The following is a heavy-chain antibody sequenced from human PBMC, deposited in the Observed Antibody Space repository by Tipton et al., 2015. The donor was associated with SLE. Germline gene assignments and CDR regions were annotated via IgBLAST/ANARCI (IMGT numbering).Heavy chain of an antibody. Sequence: TLSLTCTVSGGAISTFYWSWIRQSAGKGLEWIGRIYSSGRTNYNPSLKSRVTISVDTSKNQFSLNLSSVTAADTAVYYCARDGEMTTMEVWGQGTTVTVSS. CDR2: IYSSGRT. V-gene: IGHV4-4*07. CDR1: GGAISTFY. J-gene: IGHJ6*02. D-gene: IGHD5-24*01. CDR3: ARDGEMTTMEV.